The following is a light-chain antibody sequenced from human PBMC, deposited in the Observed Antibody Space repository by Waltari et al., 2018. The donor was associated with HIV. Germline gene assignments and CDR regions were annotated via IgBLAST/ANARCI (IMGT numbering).Light chain of an antibody. CDR2: EVS. Sequence: DIVMTQTPLSLSVTPGQPASISCKSTQSLLHTDGKTTLSWYLQKPGQTPHPLIYEVSTRFSGVPDRFSGDGSGTEFTLKISRVEAEDAGVYYCMQSKDVPFTFGGGTKVEIK. CDR3: MQSKDVPFT. V-gene: IGKV2-29*03. CDR1: QSLLHTDGKTT. J-gene: IGKJ4*01.